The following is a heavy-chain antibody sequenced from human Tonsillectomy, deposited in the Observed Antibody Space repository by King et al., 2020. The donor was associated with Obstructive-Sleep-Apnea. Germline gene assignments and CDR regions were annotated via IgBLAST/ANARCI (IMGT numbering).Heavy chain of an antibody. CDR1: GGIFRSYG. CDR2: SIPAFGSA. Sequence: VQLVESASEVRKPGSSVKVSCKASGGIFRSYGISWVRQAPGQGLEWMGGSIPAFGSALYSQKFHGRVTITADESTSTAYMDLSSLRDEDTAVYYCAGDRVVSPDFYDSSDSYRNLQFWGQGTLVIVSS. CDR3: AGDRVVSPDFYDSSDSYRNLQF. V-gene: IGHV1-69*01. D-gene: IGHD3-22*01. J-gene: IGHJ1*01.